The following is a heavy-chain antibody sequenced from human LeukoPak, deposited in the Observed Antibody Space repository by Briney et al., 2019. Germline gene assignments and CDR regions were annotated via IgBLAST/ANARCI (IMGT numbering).Heavy chain of an antibody. V-gene: IGHV1-2*02. CDR1: AYTFSDYY. Sequence: ASLKLSCKSSAYTFSDYYVHWVRQAPGQGLEWMGWFHPSSGGAGYAQTFQGRVIMTRDTSISTAYLQLTRLTSDHTATYLCAIKRIHGNPFDYWGPRTLVSASP. D-gene: IGHD2/OR15-2a*01. CDR2: FHPSSGGA. CDR3: AIKRIHGNPFDY. J-gene: IGHJ4*02.